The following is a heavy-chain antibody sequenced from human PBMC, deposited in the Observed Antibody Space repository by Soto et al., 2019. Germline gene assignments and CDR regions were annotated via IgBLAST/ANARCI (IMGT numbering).Heavy chain of an antibody. CDR3: ARVIMDV. V-gene: IGHV3-48*02. Sequence: PGGSLRLSCAASVFTFSTYAMAWVRQAPGKGLEWVSYISSSSSTIYYADSVKGRFTISRDNAKNSLYLQMNSLRDEDTAVYYCARVIMDVWGQGTTVTVSS. CDR2: ISSSSSTI. CDR1: VFTFSTYA. J-gene: IGHJ6*02.